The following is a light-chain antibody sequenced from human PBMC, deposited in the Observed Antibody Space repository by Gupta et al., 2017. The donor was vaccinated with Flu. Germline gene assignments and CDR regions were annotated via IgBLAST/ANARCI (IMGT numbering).Light chain of an antibody. V-gene: IGKV1-39*01. Sequence: DIQMTQPPSSLFASVGDRVTITCRASQSISSYLNWYQQKPGKALKLLIYAASSLQSGVPSRFSGSGSGTDFTLTISSLQPEDFATYYCQQSYSTLYSFGQGTKGDQT. J-gene: IGKJ2*03. CDR2: AAS. CDR1: QSISSY. CDR3: QQSYSTLYS.